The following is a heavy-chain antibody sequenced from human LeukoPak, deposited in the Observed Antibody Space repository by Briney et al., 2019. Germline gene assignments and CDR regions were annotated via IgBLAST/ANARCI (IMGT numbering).Heavy chain of an antibody. CDR1: GYTFTSYG. CDR2: ISAYNGNT. V-gene: IGHV1-18*01. CDR3: ARGSGPYSSGWYPGY. J-gene: IGHJ4*02. D-gene: IGHD6-19*01. Sequence: GASVKVSCKASGYTFTSYGISWVRQAPGQGLEWMGWISAYNGNTNYAQKLQGRVTMTTDTSTSTAYMELRSLRSDDTAVYYSARGSGPYSSGWYPGYWGQGTLVTVSS.